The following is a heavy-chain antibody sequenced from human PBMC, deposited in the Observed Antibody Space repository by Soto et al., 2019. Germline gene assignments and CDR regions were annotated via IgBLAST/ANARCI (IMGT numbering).Heavy chain of an antibody. D-gene: IGHD1-7*01. V-gene: IGHV4-30-4*01. CDR2: IFYSGDT. J-gene: IGHJ1*01. CDR1: GASVNTGDYY. Sequence: SETLSLTCTVSGASVNTGDYYWSYIRQPPGKGLEWLGYIFYSGDTYYNPSLKSRATISLNTSRNQFSLTLTSVTDADTALYYCVGTGTTDDFWGQGTLVTVSS. CDR3: VGTGTTDDF.